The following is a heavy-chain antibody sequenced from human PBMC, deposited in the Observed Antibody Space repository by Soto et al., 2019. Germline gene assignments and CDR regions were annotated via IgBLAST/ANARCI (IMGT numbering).Heavy chain of an antibody. Sequence: SETLSLTCTVSGGSVSSGSYYWSWIRQPPGKGLEWIGYIYYSGSTNYNPSLKSRVTISVDTSKNQFSLKLSSVTAADTAVYYCERGLGVKYQLLYHYWGQGTLVTVSS. V-gene: IGHV4-61*01. CDR3: ERGLGVKYQLLYHY. J-gene: IGHJ4*02. CDR1: GGSVSSGSYY. CDR2: IYYSGST. D-gene: IGHD2-2*02.